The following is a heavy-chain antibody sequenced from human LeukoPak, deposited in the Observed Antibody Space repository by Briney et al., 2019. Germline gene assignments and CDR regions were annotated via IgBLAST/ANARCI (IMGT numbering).Heavy chain of an antibody. CDR2: IGDNGVTR. CDR3: AKAPAPYYYYYGMDV. J-gene: IGHJ6*02. V-gene: IGHV3-23*01. Sequence: PGGSLRLSCAASGFTFSSYVMNWVRQAPGKGLEWVSSIGDNGVTRYYADSVKGRFTISRDNSDNTVYLQMNSLRAEDTAIYYCAKAPAPYYYYYGMDVWGQGTAVTVSS. CDR1: GFTFSSYV.